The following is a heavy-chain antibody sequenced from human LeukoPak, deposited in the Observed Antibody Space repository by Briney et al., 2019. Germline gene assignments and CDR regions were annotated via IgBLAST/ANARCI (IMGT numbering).Heavy chain of an antibody. CDR2: INPRGGST. CDR3: ASDTYYYDSSGASLDY. CDR1: GYTFTSYY. J-gene: IGHJ4*02. D-gene: IGHD3-22*01. V-gene: IGHV1-46*01. Sequence: ASVKVSCQASGYTFTSYYMHWVRQAPGQGLEWMGLINPRGGSTSYAQRFEGRVTMTRDTSAGTVYMELSSLRSEDTVVYYCASDTYYYDSSGASLDYWGQGTLVTVSS.